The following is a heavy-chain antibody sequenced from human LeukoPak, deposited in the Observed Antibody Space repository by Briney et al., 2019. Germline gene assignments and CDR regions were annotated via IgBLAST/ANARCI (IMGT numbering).Heavy chain of an antibody. CDR1: GFTFSDYY. CDR3: ASSRGTTVTTYYYYYYGMDV. CDR2: ISSSGSTI. Sequence: TGGSLRLSCAASGFTFSDYYMSWIRQAPGKGLEWVSYISSSGSTIYYADSVKGRFTISRDNAKNSLYLQMNSLRAEDTAVYYCASSRGTTVTTYYYYYYGMDVWGQGTTVTVSS. V-gene: IGHV3-11*01. J-gene: IGHJ6*02. D-gene: IGHD4-17*01.